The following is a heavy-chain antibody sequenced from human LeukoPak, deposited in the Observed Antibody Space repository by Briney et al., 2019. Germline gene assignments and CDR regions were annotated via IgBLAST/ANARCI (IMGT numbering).Heavy chain of an antibody. CDR2: ISSSSSYI. D-gene: IGHD6-13*01. Sequence: KPAGSLTRYCAGSGFTFSSNNMNWLRPAPGQGLKWVSSISSSSSYIYYADSVKGRFTISRDNAKNSLYLQMNSLRAEDTAVYYCAREGVAAARDYWGQGTLVTVSS. V-gene: IGHV3-21*01. CDR3: AREGVAAARDY. J-gene: IGHJ4*02. CDR1: GFTFSSNN.